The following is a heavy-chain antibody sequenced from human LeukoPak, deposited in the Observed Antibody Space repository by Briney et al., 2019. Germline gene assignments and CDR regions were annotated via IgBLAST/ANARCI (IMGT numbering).Heavy chain of an antibody. CDR3: AKGFSGSFVDYFDS. J-gene: IGHJ4*02. CDR1: GFTFTDYA. Sequence: GGSLRLSCVASGFTFTDYAMSWVRQAPGKGPEWVSSISGSGGSSYYADSVKGRFTISRDNSKNTLGVQMNSLRAEDTAVYYCAKGFSGSFVDYFDSWGQGAVVTVSS. V-gene: IGHV3-23*01. CDR2: ISGSGGSS. D-gene: IGHD1-26*01.